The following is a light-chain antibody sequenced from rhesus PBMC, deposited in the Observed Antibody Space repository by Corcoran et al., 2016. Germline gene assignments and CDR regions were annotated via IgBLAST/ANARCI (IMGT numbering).Light chain of an antibody. CDR1: ENVNNY. J-gene: IGKJ2*01. CDR3: QHAYGTPHS. V-gene: IGKV1-74*01. CDR2: KTS. Sequence: DIQMTQSPSSLSASVGDRVTITCRASENVNNYLNWYQQKPGKTPKLLIYKTSTLQSGVPSRFSGSGSGTDYTFTIISLQPEDVATYYCQHAYGTPHSFGQGTKVEIK.